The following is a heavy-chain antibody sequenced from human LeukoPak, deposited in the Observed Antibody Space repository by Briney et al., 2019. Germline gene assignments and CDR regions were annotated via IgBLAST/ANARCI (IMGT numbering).Heavy chain of an antibody. V-gene: IGHV4-59*01. CDR2: IYYSGST. CDR1: GGSFSSYY. Sequence: PSETLSLTCTVSGGSFSSYYWSWIRQPPGQGLEWIGYIYYSGSTSYNPSLKSRVAISVDTSTNQFSLKLSSVTAADTAVYYCARLPNLRGYYYYMDVWGKGTTVTISS. CDR3: ARLPNLRGYYYYMDV. J-gene: IGHJ6*03.